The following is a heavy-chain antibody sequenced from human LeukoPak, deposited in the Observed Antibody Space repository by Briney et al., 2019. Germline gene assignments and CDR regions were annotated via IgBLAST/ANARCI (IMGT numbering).Heavy chain of an antibody. Sequence: ASVKVSCKASGYIFTAYYVHWVRQAPGQGPEWMGWINPNSGGTKYAQNFQGRVTMTRDTSISTAYMELSGLESDDTAVYYCAREPYGDYSYYFDYWGQGTLVTVSS. D-gene: IGHD4-17*01. CDR2: INPNSGGT. CDR3: AREPYGDYSYYFDY. J-gene: IGHJ4*02. CDR1: GYIFTAYY. V-gene: IGHV1-2*02.